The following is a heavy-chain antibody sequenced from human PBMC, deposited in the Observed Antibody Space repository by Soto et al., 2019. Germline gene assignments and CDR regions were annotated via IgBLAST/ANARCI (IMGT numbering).Heavy chain of an antibody. D-gene: IGHD6-19*01. CDR2: TYYRSKWYN. CDR3: AREGDGIAVAGPTGGYVMDV. V-gene: IGHV6-1*01. CDR1: RDDLWRNSAA. J-gene: IGHJ6*02. Sequence: SQHLPRASSISRDDLWRNSAAWTWIGRTRSGGLEWLGRTYYRSKWYNDYAVSVKSRITINPDTSKNQFSLQLNSVTPEDTAVYYCAREGDGIAVAGPTGGYVMDVWVQGKTVTVS.